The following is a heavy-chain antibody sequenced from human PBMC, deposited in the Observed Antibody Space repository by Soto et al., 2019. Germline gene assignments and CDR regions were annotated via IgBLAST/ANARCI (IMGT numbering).Heavy chain of an antibody. J-gene: IGHJ3*01. V-gene: IGHV3-23*01. D-gene: IGHD3-22*01. CDR1: GFTFSNFA. CDR2: VSSTGTSP. Sequence: GGSLRLSCSASGFTFSNFAMSWVRQSPGKGLEWVSGVSSTGTSPYYAGSVQGRFTISRDNSKNMFYLQMKSLRAEDTAIYYCAKARPSGGYNYVEAFDVWGQGTMVTASS. CDR3: AKARPSGGYNYVEAFDV.